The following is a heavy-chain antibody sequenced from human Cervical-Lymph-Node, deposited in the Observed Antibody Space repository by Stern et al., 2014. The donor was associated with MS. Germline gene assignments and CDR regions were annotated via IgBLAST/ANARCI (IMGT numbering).Heavy chain of an antibody. V-gene: IGHV4-31*03. Sequence: QLQLQESGPGLVKPSQTLSLTCTVSGDSFTSDGSYWSWIRQPPGKGLEWIAYIYYTGSIYYNPSLRSRVTISLDTSRNQFSLRLISVTVADTAVYYCARAPRWDYGDNYGFDIWGQGTMVTVFS. J-gene: IGHJ3*02. CDR1: GDSFTSDGSY. CDR2: IYYTGSI. CDR3: ARAPRWDYGDNYGFDI. D-gene: IGHD4-17*01.